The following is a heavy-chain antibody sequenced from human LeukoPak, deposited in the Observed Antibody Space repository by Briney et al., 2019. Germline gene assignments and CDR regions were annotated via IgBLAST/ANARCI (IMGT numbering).Heavy chain of an antibody. J-gene: IGHJ4*02. D-gene: IGHD3-10*01. V-gene: IGHV3-21*01. CDR3: ARDTSSGSYATFDN. Sequence: GGSLRLSCAASGFTFSRHSINWVRQAPGKGLEWVSSISSSSSYIYYADSVKGRFTISRDNAKNSLYLQMNSLRAEDTAVYYCARDTSSGSYATFDNWGQGTLVTVSS. CDR1: GFTFSRHS. CDR2: ISSSSSYI.